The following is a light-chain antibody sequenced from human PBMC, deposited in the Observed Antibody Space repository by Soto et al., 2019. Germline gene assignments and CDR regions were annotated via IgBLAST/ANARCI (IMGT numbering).Light chain of an antibody. J-gene: IGKJ4*01. Sequence: EIVLTQSPATLSLSPGERATLSCRSSQSVSSYLAWYQQKPGQAPRLLIYDASNRATGIPARFSGRGSVTDFTLTISSPEPEDEAVYYCQQRGNWPFLTFGGGTKVEIK. CDR1: QSVSSY. V-gene: IGKV3-11*01. CDR2: DAS. CDR3: QQRGNWPFLT.